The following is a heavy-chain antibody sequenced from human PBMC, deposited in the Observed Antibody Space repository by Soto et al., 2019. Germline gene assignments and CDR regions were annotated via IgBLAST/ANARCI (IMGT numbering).Heavy chain of an antibody. D-gene: IGHD6-19*01. Sequence: QVRLVESGGGVVQPGRSLRLSCTASGFSFSSYAMYWFRQPPGKGLEWVAVISHDGINKHYADSVKGRVTVSRDNSNHSMDLQMNSLRGMDTAMYYCARDMYSSDYFVKWFEPWGQGTLVTVSS. CDR2: ISHDGINK. CDR3: ARDMYSSDYFVKWFEP. CDR1: GFSFSSYA. V-gene: IGHV3-30-3*01. J-gene: IGHJ5*02.